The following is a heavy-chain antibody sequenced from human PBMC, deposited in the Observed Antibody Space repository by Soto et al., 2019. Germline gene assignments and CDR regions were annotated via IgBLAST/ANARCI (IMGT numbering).Heavy chain of an antibody. J-gene: IGHJ4*02. V-gene: IGHV4-30-2*01. CDR2: ISHSGST. CDR3: VRGSVSYVNFDS. Sequence: QLQLQESGSGLVKPSQTLSLTCAVSGGSISSGGDSWNWIRQPPGKGLEWIGYISHSGSTYYNPSLKGRVTISVDGSKNHVSLKLTSVTAADTAVYYCVRGSVSYVNFDSWGQGTLVTVSS. D-gene: IGHD5-18*01. CDR1: GGSISSGGDS.